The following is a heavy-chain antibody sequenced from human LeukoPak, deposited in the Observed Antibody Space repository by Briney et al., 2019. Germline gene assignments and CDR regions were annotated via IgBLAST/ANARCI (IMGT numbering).Heavy chain of an antibody. CDR2: IYYSGST. J-gene: IGHJ4*02. CDR3: ASSWVRGVINY. CDR1: GGSISSSSFY. V-gene: IGHV4-61*05. Sequence: SETLSLTCTVSGGSISSSSFYWSWIRQPPGKGLEWIGYIYYSGSTYYNPSLKSRVTISVDTSKNQFSLKLSSVTAADTAVYYCASSWVRGVINYWGQGTLVTVSS. D-gene: IGHD3-10*01.